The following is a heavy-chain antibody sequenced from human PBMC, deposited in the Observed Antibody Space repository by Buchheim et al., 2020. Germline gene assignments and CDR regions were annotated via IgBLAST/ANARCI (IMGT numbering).Heavy chain of an antibody. CDR1: GSTFSSYA. Sequence: EVQLVESGGGLVQPGGSLRLSCAASGSTFSSYAMSWVRQAPGKGLEWVSAISGSGGSTYYADSVKGRFTLSMDNSKNTLFLQMNSLRAEDTAVYYCAKDYRDSSGYYYLVDYWGQGTL. V-gene: IGHV3-23*04. J-gene: IGHJ4*02. D-gene: IGHD3-22*01. CDR2: ISGSGGST. CDR3: AKDYRDSSGYYYLVDY.